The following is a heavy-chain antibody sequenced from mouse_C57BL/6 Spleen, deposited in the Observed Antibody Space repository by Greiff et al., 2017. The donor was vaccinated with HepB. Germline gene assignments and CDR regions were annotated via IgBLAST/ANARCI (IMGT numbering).Heavy chain of an antibody. CDR1: GYTFTNYW. D-gene: IGHD1-1*01. CDR2: IYPGGGYT. CDR3: ARGFTTVPDWYFDV. V-gene: IGHV1-63*01. J-gene: IGHJ1*03. Sequence: QVQLQQSGAELVRPGTSVKLSCTASGYTFTNYWIGWAKQRPGHGLEWIGDIYPGGGYTNYNEKFKGKATLAADKSTSTAYMQFSSLTSEDSAIYYCARGFTTVPDWYFDVWGTGTTVTVSS.